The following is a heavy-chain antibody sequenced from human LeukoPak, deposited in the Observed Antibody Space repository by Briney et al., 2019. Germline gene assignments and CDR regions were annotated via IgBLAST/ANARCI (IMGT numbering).Heavy chain of an antibody. D-gene: IGHD1-20*01. V-gene: IGHV3-20*04. CDR1: GFPFDDYG. J-gene: IGHJ4*02. Sequence: GGSLRLSCAASGFPFDDYGMSWVRQVPGKGLEWVAGINWNGGSIGYADSVKGRFTISRDNAKNSLYLQMNSQRAEDTAFYYCARNINWNYFDYWGQGTLVTVSS. CDR3: ARNINWNYFDY. CDR2: INWNGGSI.